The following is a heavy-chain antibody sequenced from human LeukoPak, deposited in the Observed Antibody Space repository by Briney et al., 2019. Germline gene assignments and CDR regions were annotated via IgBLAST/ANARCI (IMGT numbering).Heavy chain of an antibody. Sequence: PGGSLRLSCAASGFTFSSYSMNWVRQAPGKGLEWVSSISSSSSYIYYADSVKGRFTISRDNAKNSLYLQMNSLRAEDTAVYYCARRSGIAARREPSYYYYYYMDVWGKGTTVTVSS. V-gene: IGHV3-21*01. CDR1: GFTFSSYS. CDR3: ARRSGIAARREPSYYYYYYMDV. CDR2: ISSSSSYI. J-gene: IGHJ6*03. D-gene: IGHD6-6*01.